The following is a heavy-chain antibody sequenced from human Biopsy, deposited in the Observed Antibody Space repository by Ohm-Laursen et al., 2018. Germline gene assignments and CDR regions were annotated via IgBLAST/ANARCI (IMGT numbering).Heavy chain of an antibody. V-gene: IGHV3-23*01. J-gene: IGHJ5*02. Sequence: LSLTCATSGFTFTNYAMSWVRQAPGKGLEWVSSISASDDSKYYGDSVKGRFTISRDSSTNTLYLQMNGLRADDTAVYYCATGPVQMVYANLRGEFASWGQGALVTVSS. CDR2: ISASDDSK. D-gene: IGHD2-8*01. CDR1: GFTFTNYA. CDR3: ATGPVQMVYANLRGEFAS.